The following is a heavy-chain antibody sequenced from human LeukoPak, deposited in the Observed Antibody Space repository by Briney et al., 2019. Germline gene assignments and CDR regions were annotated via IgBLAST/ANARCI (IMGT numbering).Heavy chain of an antibody. Sequence: PSETLSLACTVSGGSISSYYWSWIRQPPGMGLEWIGYIYYSGSTNYNPSLKSRVTISVDTSKNQFSLKLSSVTAADTAVYYCARGDLDILTGYPSRGGDVWGQGTTVTVSS. V-gene: IGHV4-59*01. CDR1: GGSISSYY. J-gene: IGHJ6*02. CDR3: ARGDLDILTGYPSRGGDV. CDR2: IYYSGST. D-gene: IGHD3-9*01.